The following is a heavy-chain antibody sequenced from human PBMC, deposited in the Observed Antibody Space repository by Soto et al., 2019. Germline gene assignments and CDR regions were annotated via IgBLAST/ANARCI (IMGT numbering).Heavy chain of an antibody. D-gene: IGHD6-19*01. CDR3: ARGYSGYSSGWYSIRFDP. V-gene: IGHV4-30-2*01. CDR1: GGSISSGGYS. CDR2: IYHSGST. J-gene: IGHJ5*02. Sequence: SETLSLTCAVSGGSISSGGYSWSWIRQPPGKGLEWIGYIYHSGSTYYNPSLKSRVTISVDRSKNQFSLKLSSVTAADTAVYYCARGYSGYSSGWYSIRFDPWGQGTPVTVSS.